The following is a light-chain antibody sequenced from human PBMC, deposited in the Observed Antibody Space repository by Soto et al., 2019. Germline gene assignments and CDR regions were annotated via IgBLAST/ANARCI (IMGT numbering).Light chain of an antibody. J-gene: IGKJ1*01. CDR3: QQRSEWPRT. Sequence: EIVLTQSPATLSLSPGERATLSCRASQSISSSLAWYQQKPGQAPRLLIYDASSRATGFPARFSGSGSGTDFTLTIGSLEPEDFAVYYCQQRSEWPRTFGQGTGWISN. CDR2: DAS. V-gene: IGKV3-11*01. CDR1: QSISSS.